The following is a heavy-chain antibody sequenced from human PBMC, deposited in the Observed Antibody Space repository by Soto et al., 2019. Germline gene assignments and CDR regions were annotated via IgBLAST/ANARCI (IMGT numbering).Heavy chain of an antibody. CDR2: ITTGSSRNI. J-gene: IGHJ6*02. D-gene: IGHD3-3*01. CDR3: ARDDAIFGAIPRMDI. CDR1: GFPFSTYT. V-gene: IGHV3-21*06. Sequence: LRLSCSASGFPFSTYTMYWVRQAPGKGLEWVSSITTGSSRNIFYADSVKGRFTISRDNANNILYLEMDNLRVEDTAVYYCARDDAIFGAIPRMDIWGQGTTVTVSS.